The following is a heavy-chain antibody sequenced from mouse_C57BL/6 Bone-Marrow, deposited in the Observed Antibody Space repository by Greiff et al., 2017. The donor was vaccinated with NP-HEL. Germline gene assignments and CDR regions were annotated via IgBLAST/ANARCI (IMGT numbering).Heavy chain of an antibody. CDR3: ARSYGSSPYAMDY. Sequence: QVQLQQSGAELARPGASVKLSCKASGYTFTSYGISWVKQRTGQGLEWIGEIYPRSGNTYYNEKFKGKATLTADKSSSTAYMELRSLTSEDSAVYLCARSYGSSPYAMDYWGQGTSVTVSS. CDR2: IYPRSGNT. CDR1: GYTFTSYG. V-gene: IGHV1-81*01. J-gene: IGHJ4*01. D-gene: IGHD1-1*01.